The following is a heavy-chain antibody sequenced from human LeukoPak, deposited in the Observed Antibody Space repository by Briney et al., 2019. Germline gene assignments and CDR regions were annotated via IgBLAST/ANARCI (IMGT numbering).Heavy chain of an antibody. D-gene: IGHD4-17*01. CDR3: ARDYGNGEPFDI. J-gene: IGHJ3*02. CDR1: GGSISSYY. V-gene: IGHV4-59*01. CDR2: IYYSGST. Sequence: SETLSLTCTVSGGSISSYYWSWLRQPPGEGLEWIGYIYYSGSTNYNPSLKSRVTISVDTSKNQFSLKLSSVTAADTAVYYCARDYGNGEPFDIWGQGTMVTVSS.